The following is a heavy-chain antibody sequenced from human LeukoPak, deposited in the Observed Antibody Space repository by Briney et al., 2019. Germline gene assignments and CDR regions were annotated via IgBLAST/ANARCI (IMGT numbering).Heavy chain of an antibody. Sequence: GGSLRLSCAASGFTVSSNYMSWVRQAPGKGLEWVSVIYSGGSTYYADSVKGRFTISRDNSKNTLYHQMNSLRAEDTAVYYCARGSVAGTSFDYWGQGTLVTVSS. D-gene: IGHD6-19*01. V-gene: IGHV3-53*01. CDR2: IYSGGST. CDR3: ARGSVAGTSFDY. CDR1: GFTVSSNY. J-gene: IGHJ4*02.